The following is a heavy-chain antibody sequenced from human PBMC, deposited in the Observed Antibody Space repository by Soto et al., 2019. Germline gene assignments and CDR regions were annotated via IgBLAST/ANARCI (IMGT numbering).Heavy chain of an antibody. CDR3: ASSASPDAY. D-gene: IGHD1-26*01. CDR1: GFIFNSYS. Sequence: EVQLVESGGGLVQPGGSLRLSCVASGFIFNSYSMNWVRQAPGKGLEWISYINSGSTSVFYADSEKGRFSISRDNAKNSLYLQMNSLRAEDTAVYYCASSASPDAYWGQGPLVTVSS. V-gene: IGHV3-48*01. CDR2: INSGSTSV. J-gene: IGHJ4*02.